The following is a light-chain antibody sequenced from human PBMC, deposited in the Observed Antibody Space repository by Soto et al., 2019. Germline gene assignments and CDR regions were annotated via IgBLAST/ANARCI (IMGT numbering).Light chain of an antibody. CDR1: QSISTY. CDR3: QQSYSTPRT. CDR2: AAS. V-gene: IGKV1-39*01. Sequence: DIQMTQSPSSLSASAGDTITIXXRASQSISTYLNWYQQKPGKAPKXLIYAASSLQSGVPSRFSGSGAGTDFTLTITSLQPGDFATYSCQQSYSTPRTFGQGTKVDIK. J-gene: IGKJ1*01.